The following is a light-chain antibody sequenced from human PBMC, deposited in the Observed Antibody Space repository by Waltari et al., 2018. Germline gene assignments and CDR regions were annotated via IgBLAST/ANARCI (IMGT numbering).Light chain of an antibody. J-gene: IGKJ1*01. V-gene: IGKV1-5*03. Sequence: DIQMTQSPSTLSAYIGDRVTITCRASEDIRSWLAWYQQKPGKAPKVLIYKASSVENGVPSRFSGSGSGLEFNFTISSLQPDDIATYYCQQYNSYSRTFGQGTKVEIK. CDR1: EDIRSW. CDR3: QQYNSYSRT. CDR2: KAS.